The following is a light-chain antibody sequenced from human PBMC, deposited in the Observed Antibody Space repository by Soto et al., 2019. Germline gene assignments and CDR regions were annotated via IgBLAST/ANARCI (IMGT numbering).Light chain of an antibody. CDR2: DAS. CDR1: QSISSW. V-gene: IGKV1-5*01. J-gene: IGKJ1*01. CDR3: QQYNGYPWT. Sequence: EIQMTQSPSTLSASVGDRVTITYRASQSISSWLAWYQQKPGKAPKLLMYDASSLHSGVPSTFSGSGSGTEFTLTISSLQPDDFATYYCQQYNGYPWTFGQGTKVDIK.